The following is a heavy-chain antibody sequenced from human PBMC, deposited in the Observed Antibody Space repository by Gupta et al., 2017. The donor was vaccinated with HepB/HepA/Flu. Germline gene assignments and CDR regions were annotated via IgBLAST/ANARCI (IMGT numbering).Heavy chain of an antibody. Sequence: EVQLVESGGGLVQPGRSLRLSCVASGFNFDDSHMHWVRQTPGKGLEWVSGISSDSGTILYADSMKGRFTISRDNAKKSLYLQMNSVRGEDTAFYYCAKVAGVSDRSEFYFDHWGQGTLVTVSS. CDR2: ISSDSGTI. D-gene: IGHD6-19*01. CDR3: AKVAGVSDRSEFYFDH. CDR1: GFNFDDSH. V-gene: IGHV3-9*01. J-gene: IGHJ4*02.